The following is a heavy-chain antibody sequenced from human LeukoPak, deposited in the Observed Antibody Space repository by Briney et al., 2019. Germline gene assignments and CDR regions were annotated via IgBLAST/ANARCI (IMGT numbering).Heavy chain of an antibody. CDR2: IYYSGST. CDR1: GGSISSYY. CDR3: ARSSYYSDSSGYSYYSYYYMDV. D-gene: IGHD3-22*01. V-gene: IGHV4-59*01. J-gene: IGHJ6*03. Sequence: SETLSLTCNVSGGSISSYYWSWIRQPPGKGLEWIGYIYYSGSTNYNPSLKSRVTISVDTSKSQFSLKLSSVTAADTAVYYCARSSYYSDSSGYSYYSYYYMDVWGKGTTVTVSS.